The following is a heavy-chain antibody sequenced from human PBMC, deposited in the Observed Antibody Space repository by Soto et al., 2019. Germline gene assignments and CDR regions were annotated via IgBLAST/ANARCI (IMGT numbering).Heavy chain of an antibody. J-gene: IGHJ3*02. D-gene: IGHD6-13*01. CDR1: GGSISSYD. CDR3: ARHRAAAWSNDAFDI. CDR2: IYYSGST. V-gene: IGHV4-59*08. Sequence: SETLSLTCTVSGGSISSYDWSWIRQPPGKGLEWIGYIYYSGSTNYNPSLKSRVTISVDTSKNQFSLKLSSVTAADTAVYYCARHRAAAWSNDAFDIWGQGTMVTVSS.